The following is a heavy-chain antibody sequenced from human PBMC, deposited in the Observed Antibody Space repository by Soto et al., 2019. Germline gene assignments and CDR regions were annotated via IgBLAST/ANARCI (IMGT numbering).Heavy chain of an antibody. V-gene: IGHV1-58*01. Sequence: SVQVSCKASGFPFTSSAVQWVRQARGQRLAWIGWIVVGSGNTNDAQKFQERVTITRDMSTSTAYMSLSRQRSEYTAAYYRAADSLEWLTNYYYYGMDVWGQGTTVTVSS. J-gene: IGHJ6*02. CDR1: GFPFTSSA. CDR3: AADSLEWLTNYYYYGMDV. CDR2: IVVGSGNT. D-gene: IGHD3-3*01.